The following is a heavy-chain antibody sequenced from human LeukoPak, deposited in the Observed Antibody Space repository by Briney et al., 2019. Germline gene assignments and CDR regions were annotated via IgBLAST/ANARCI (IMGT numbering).Heavy chain of an antibody. J-gene: IGHJ2*01. Sequence: PGGSLRLSCAASGFTVSTNYMSWVRQAPGKRLEWVSIIYSGGSTSYADSVKGRFTISRDISKNTLFLQMSSLRAEDTAVYYCARSPRIYDSSGYYLVEYFDLWGRGTLVTVSS. CDR3: ARSPRIYDSSGYYLVEYFDL. CDR2: IYSGGST. V-gene: IGHV3-53*01. D-gene: IGHD3-22*01. CDR1: GFTVSTNY.